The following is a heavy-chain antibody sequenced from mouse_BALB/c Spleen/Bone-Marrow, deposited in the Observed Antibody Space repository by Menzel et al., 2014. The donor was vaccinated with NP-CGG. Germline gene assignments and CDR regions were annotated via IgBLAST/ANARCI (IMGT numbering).Heavy chain of an antibody. CDR3: ARDDYYAMDY. Sequence: EVKLMESGGDLVQPGGSLRLSCATSGFTFTDYYMSWVRQPPGKALEWLGFIRNKANGYTTEYSASVKGRFTISRDNSQSILYLQMNTLRAEDSATYYCARDDYYAMDYWGQGTSVTVSS. J-gene: IGHJ4*01. CDR1: GFTFTDYY. CDR2: IRNKANGYTT. V-gene: IGHV7-3*02.